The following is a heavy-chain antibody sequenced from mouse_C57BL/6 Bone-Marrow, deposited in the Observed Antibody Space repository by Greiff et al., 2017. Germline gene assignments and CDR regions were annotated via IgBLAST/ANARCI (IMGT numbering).Heavy chain of an antibody. J-gene: IGHJ4*01. V-gene: IGHV1-81*01. CDR1: GYTFTSYG. D-gene: IGHD2-4*01. CDR2: IYPRSGNT. Sequence: QVHVKQSGAELARPGASVKLSCKASGYTFTSYGISWVKQRTGQGLEWIGEIYPRSGNTYYNEKFKGKATLTADKSSSTAYMELRSLTSEDSAVYFCARGEDYDGGSYAMDYWGQGTSVTVSS. CDR3: ARGEDYDGGSYAMDY.